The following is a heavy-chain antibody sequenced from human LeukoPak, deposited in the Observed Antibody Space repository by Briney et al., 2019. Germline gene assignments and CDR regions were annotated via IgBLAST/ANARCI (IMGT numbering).Heavy chain of an antibody. CDR2: IYRSGST. J-gene: IGHJ4*02. V-gene: IGHV4-38-2*01. CDR3: ARGATTAFHFDY. Sequence: MASETLSLTCAVSGYSISSGYYWGWIRQPPGKGLEWIGTIYRSGSTYYNNPSLKSRVTISVDTSKNQFSLKLSSVTAADTAVYYCARGATTAFHFDYWGQGTLVTVSP. CDR1: GYSISSGYY. D-gene: IGHD1-26*01.